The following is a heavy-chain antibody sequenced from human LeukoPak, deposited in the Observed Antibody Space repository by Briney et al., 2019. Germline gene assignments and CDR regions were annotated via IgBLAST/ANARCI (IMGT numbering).Heavy chain of an antibody. Sequence: EASVKVSCKASGYTLTSYYIHWVRQAPGQGLEWMGITNPSGGSTSYAQKFQGRVTMTRDTSTSTVYMELSSLRSEDTAVYYCARDPGDGFDYWGQGTLVTVSS. V-gene: IGHV1-46*01. J-gene: IGHJ4*02. D-gene: IGHD1-26*01. CDR3: ARDPGDGFDY. CDR2: TNPSGGST. CDR1: GYTLTSYY.